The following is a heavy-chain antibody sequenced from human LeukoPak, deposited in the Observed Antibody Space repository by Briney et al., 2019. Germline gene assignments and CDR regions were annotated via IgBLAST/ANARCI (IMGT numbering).Heavy chain of an antibody. CDR3: ARVAARYVGMDV. Sequence: SETLSLTCTVSAGSINNYYWSWIRQPPGKGLEWIGYIYYSGSTNYNPSLKSRVTISVDTSKKQVSLNLSSVSAADTAVYYCARVAARYVGMDVWGQGTTVTVSS. V-gene: IGHV4-59*01. CDR1: AGSINNYY. J-gene: IGHJ6*02. CDR2: IYYSGST. D-gene: IGHD6-6*01.